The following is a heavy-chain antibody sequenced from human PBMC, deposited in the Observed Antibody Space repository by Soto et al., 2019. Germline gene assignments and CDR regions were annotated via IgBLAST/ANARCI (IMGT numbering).Heavy chain of an antibody. Sequence: PGGSLRLSCAASGFTFSSYSMNWVRQAPGKGLEWVSSISSSSSYIYYADSVKGRFTISRDNAKNSLYLQMNSLRAEDTAVYYCERDGRYRYGHDYWGQGTLVIVSS. CDR1: GFTFSSYS. J-gene: IGHJ4*02. CDR2: ISSSSSYI. CDR3: ERDGRYRYGHDY. D-gene: IGHD5-18*01. V-gene: IGHV3-21*01.